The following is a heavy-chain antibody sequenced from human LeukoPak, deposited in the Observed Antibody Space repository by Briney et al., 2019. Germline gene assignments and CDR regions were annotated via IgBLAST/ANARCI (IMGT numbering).Heavy chain of an antibody. CDR3: ARIVLMVYAPDAFDI. CDR1: GFTISSYW. V-gene: IGHV3-7*01. J-gene: IGHJ3*02. Sequence: PGGSLRLSRAASGFTISSYWMSWVRQAPGKGLEWVANIKQDGSEKYYVDSVKGRFTISRDNAKNSLYLQMNSLRAEDTAVYYCARIVLMVYAPDAFDIWGQGTMVTVSS. CDR2: IKQDGSEK. D-gene: IGHD2-8*01.